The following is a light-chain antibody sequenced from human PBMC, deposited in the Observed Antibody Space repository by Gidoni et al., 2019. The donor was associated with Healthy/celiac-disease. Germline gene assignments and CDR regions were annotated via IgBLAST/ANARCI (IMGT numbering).Light chain of an antibody. Sequence: QYALTQPAFVSGSPGQSITISCTGTSSDVGCYNYVSWYQQHPGKAPKLMIYDVSNRPSGVSNRFSGSKSGTTASLTISGLQAEDEADYYCSSYTSSSTLVVFGGGTKLTVL. CDR3: SSYTSSSTLVV. J-gene: IGLJ2*01. CDR1: SSDVGCYNY. V-gene: IGLV2-14*01. CDR2: DVS.